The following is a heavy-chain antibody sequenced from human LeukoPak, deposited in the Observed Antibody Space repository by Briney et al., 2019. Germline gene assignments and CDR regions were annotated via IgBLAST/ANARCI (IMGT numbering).Heavy chain of an antibody. J-gene: IGHJ4*02. CDR3: ARAPRYYDSSGYYPN. CDR1: GGSISSGSYY. D-gene: IGHD3-22*01. V-gene: IGHV4-61*02. Sequence: SETLSLTCTVSGGSISSGSYYWSWIRQPAGKGLEWVGRIYTSGSTNYNPSLKSRVTISVDTSKNQFSLKLSSVTAADTAVYYCARAPRYYDSSGYYPNWGQGTLVTVSS. CDR2: IYTSGST.